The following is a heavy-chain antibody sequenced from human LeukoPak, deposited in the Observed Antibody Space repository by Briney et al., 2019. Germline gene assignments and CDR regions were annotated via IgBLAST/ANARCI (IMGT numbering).Heavy chain of an antibody. CDR1: GYTFTGYY. CDR3: ARGGNDYGDPAVDY. V-gene: IGHV1-2*02. J-gene: IGHJ4*02. D-gene: IGHD4-17*01. CDR2: INPNSGGT. Sequence: ASVKVSCKASGYTFTGYYMHWVRQAPGQGLGWMGWINPNSGGTNYAQEFQGRVTMTRDTSISTAYMELSRLRSDDTAVYYCARGGNDYGDPAVDYWGQGTLVTVSS.